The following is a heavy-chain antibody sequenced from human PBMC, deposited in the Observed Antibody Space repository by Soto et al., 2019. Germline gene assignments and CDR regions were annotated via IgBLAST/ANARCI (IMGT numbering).Heavy chain of an antibody. CDR2: ISYDGSNK. D-gene: IGHD1-1*01. CDR1: GFTFSSYG. Sequence: QVQLVESGGGVVQPGRSLRLSCAASGFTFSSYGMHWVRQAPGKGLEWVAVISYDGSNKYHTDSVKGRFTISRDNSKNTLYLQMNSLRSEDTAVYYCAKNWNYSAYWGQGTMVTVSS. J-gene: IGHJ4*02. V-gene: IGHV3-30*18. CDR3: AKNWNYSAY.